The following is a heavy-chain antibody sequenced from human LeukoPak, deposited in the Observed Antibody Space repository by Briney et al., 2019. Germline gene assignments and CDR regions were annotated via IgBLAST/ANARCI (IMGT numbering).Heavy chain of an antibody. J-gene: IGHJ5*02. Sequence: ASVKVSCKASGYTFTSYDINWVRQATGRGLEWMGWMNPNSGNTGYAQKFQGRVTITRNTSISTAYMELSSLRSEDTAVYYCARGGDQADWFDPWGQGTLVTVSS. CDR1: GYTFTSYD. V-gene: IGHV1-8*03. CDR2: MNPNSGNT. CDR3: ARGGDQADWFDP. D-gene: IGHD3-10*01.